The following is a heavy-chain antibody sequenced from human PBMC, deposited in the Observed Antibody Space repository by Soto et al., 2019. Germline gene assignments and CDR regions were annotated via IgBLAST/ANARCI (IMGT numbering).Heavy chain of an antibody. V-gene: IGHV2-5*02. CDR3: AHRAIAARPGKDAFDI. CDR1: GVSLSTSGVA. Sequence: QITLKESGPTLVKPTQTLTLTCAFSGVSLSTSGVAVGWIRQPPGKALEWLALIYWDDDKRYSPSLKSRFTITKDTSKNHVVLTMTNMDPVDTATYYCAHRAIAARPGKDAFDIWGQGIRVTVSP. CDR2: IYWDDDK. J-gene: IGHJ3*02. D-gene: IGHD6-6*01.